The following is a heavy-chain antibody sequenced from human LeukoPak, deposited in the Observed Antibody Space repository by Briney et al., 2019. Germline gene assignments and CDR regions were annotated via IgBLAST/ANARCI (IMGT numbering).Heavy chain of an antibody. CDR1: GGTFSSYA. J-gene: IGHJ4*02. Sequence: GASVKVSCKASGGTFSSYAISWVRQAPGQGLEWMGGIIPIFGTANYAQKFQGRVTITADESTSTAYMELSSLRSEDTAVYYCAREFTGYSYLAPLFDYWGQGTLVTVSP. V-gene: IGHV1-69*01. CDR2: IIPIFGTA. CDR3: AREFTGYSYLAPLFDY. D-gene: IGHD5-18*01.